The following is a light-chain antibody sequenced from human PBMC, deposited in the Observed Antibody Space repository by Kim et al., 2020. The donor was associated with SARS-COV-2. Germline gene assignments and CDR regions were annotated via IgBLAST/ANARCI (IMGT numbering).Light chain of an antibody. V-gene: IGKV4-1*01. J-gene: IGKJ2*01. CDR2: WAS. CDR3: QQYYSTSWRT. Sequence: DIVMTQSPDSLAVSLGARATINCKSSQSVFYSSNNKNYLAWYQQKPGQPPKLLIYWASTRESGVPDRFSGSGSGTDFTLTISSLQAEDVAVYFCQQYYSTSWRTFGQGTKLEIK. CDR1: QSVFYSSNNKNY.